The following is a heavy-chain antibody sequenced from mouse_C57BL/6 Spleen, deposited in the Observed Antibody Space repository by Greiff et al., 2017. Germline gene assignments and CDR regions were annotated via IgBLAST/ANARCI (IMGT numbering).Heavy chain of an antibody. CDR3: ARGTVPFAY. D-gene: IGHD1-1*01. CDR1: GYTFTSYW. V-gene: IGHV1-69*01. J-gene: IGHJ3*01. CDR2: IDPSDSYT. Sequence: VQLQQPGAELVMPGASVKLSCKASGYTFTSYWMHWVKQRPGQGLEWIGEIDPSDSYTNYNQKFKGKSTLTVDKSSSTAYMQLSSLTSEDSAVYYCARGTVPFAYWGQGTLVTVSA.